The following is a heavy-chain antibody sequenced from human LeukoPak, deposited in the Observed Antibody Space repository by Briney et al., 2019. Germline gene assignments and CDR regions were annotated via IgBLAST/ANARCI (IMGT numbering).Heavy chain of an antibody. CDR1: GYTXTGYY. CDR2: INPNSGST. Sequence: GASVKVSCKASGYTXTGYYMHWVRQAPGQGLEWMGWINPNSGSTTYAQKFQGRVTMTRDTSIRTVYMELSSLRSDDTAVYYCARDRLTSLRLDDFWGQGTLVTVSS. D-gene: IGHD2-21*02. V-gene: IGHV1-2*02. CDR3: ARDRLTSLRLDDF. J-gene: IGHJ4*02.